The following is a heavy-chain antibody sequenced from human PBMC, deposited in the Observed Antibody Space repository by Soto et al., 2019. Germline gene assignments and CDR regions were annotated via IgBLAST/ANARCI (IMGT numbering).Heavy chain of an antibody. Sequence: QVQLVESGGGVVQPGRSLRLSCTASGFTFSSYDMHWVRLAPGKGLEWVAVISYDGGDKYYTDSVKGRFTISRDNSKSTLYLQMNSLRTDDTAVYYCAKSHPITVISLEYWGQGTLVTVSS. CDR3: AKSHPITVISLEY. V-gene: IGHV3-30*18. CDR1: GFTFSSYD. D-gene: IGHD1-20*01. CDR2: ISYDGGDK. J-gene: IGHJ4*02.